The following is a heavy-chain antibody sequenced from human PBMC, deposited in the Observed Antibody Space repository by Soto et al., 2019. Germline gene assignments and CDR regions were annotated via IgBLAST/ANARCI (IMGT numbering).Heavy chain of an antibody. Sequence: QVQLVESGGGLVKPGGSLRLSCVASGFTFSDYYMSWIRQAPGKGLEWVSYISSSGSTIYNADSVKGRFTISRDNAKNSRYLQMNSLRADDTAVYYCAREFARSTSDYHYYMDVWGKGTTVTVSS. V-gene: IGHV3-11*01. J-gene: IGHJ6*03. CDR1: GFTFSDYY. CDR2: ISSSGSTI. D-gene: IGHD2-2*01. CDR3: AREFARSTSDYHYYMDV.